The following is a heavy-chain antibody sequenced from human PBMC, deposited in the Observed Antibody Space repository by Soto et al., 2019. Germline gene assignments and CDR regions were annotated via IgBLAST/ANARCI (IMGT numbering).Heavy chain of an antibody. CDR3: ARGRHTAMVTFDY. D-gene: IGHD5-18*01. J-gene: IGHJ4*02. CDR1: GYTFTSYA. Sequence: QVQLVQSGAEVKKPGASVKVSCKASGYTFTSYAMHWVRQAPGQRLEWMGWINAGNGNTKYSQKLQGRVTITRDTSACTAYMELSSLRPEDTAVYYWARGRHTAMVTFDYWGQGTLVTVSS. CDR2: INAGNGNT. V-gene: IGHV1-3*01.